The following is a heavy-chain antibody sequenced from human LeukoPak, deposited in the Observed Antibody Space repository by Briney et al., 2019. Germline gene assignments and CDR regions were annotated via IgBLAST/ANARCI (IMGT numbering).Heavy chain of an antibody. V-gene: IGHV4-34*01. Sequence: SETLSLTCAVYGGSFSGYYWGWIRQPPGKGLEWIGEINHSGSTNYNPSLKSRVTISVDTSKNQFSLKLSSVTAADTAVYYCARHASILTGYFPFDYWGQGTLVTVSS. D-gene: IGHD3-9*01. CDR2: INHSGST. CDR3: ARHASILTGYFPFDY. CDR1: GGSFSGYY. J-gene: IGHJ4*02.